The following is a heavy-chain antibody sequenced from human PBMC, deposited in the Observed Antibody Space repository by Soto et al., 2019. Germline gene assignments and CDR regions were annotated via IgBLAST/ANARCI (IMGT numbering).Heavy chain of an antibody. V-gene: IGHV4-39*01. J-gene: IGHJ4*02. D-gene: IGHD2-2*01. CDR2: IYYSGST. CDR3: ARLRNVHVVPAAMLIFDY. CDR1: GGSISSSSYY. Sequence: QLQLQESGPGLVKPSETLSLTCTVSGGSISSSSYYWGWIRQPPGKGLEWIGSIYYSGSTYYNPSLKSRVTISVDTSKNQFSLKLSSVTAADTAVYYCARLRNVHVVPAAMLIFDYWGQGTLVTVSS.